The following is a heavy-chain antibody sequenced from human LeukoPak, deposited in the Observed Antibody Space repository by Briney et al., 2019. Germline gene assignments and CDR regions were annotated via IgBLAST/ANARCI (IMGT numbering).Heavy chain of an antibody. CDR1: GYNFTNCW. CDR2: IYPGDSDT. J-gene: IGHJ6*03. Sequence: GESLKISCKGSGYNFTNCWIGWVRQMPGKGLEWMGIIYPGDSDTRYSPSFQGQVTISADKSISTAYLQWSSLKASDTAIFYCARHYCSSASCFEGYYYYMDVWGKGTTVTVSS. V-gene: IGHV5-51*01. CDR3: ARHYCSSASCFEGYYYYMDV. D-gene: IGHD2-2*01.